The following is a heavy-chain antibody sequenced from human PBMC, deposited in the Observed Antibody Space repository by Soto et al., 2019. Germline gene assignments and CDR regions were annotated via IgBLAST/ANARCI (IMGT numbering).Heavy chain of an antibody. J-gene: IGHJ6*03. Sequence: GSLRLSCAASGFTFSSYWMSGVRQAPGKGLEWVANIKQDGSEKYYVDSVKGRFTISRDNAKNSLYLQMNSLRAEDTAVYYCAREGEGSYYYYMDVWGKGTTVTVSS. CDR1: GFTFSSYW. CDR3: AREGEGSYYYYMDV. V-gene: IGHV3-7*01. CDR2: IKQDGSEK.